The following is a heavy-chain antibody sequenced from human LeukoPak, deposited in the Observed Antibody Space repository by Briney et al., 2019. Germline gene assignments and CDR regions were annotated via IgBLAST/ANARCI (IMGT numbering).Heavy chain of an antibody. D-gene: IGHD3-10*01. Sequence: PSETLYLTCTVSGGSISLSNYYWGWVRQPPGKGLEWFGSIYYSGSTYFNPSLKSRVTISEHTSKNQFSLELNSVTAADTAMYYCARVSGNYYQIDYWGQGTLVTVSS. J-gene: IGHJ4*02. CDR1: GGSISLSNYY. CDR2: IYYSGST. V-gene: IGHV4-39*01. CDR3: ARVSGNYYQIDY.